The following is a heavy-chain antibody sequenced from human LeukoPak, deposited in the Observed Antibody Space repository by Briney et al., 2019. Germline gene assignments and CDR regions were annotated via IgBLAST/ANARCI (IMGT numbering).Heavy chain of an antibody. CDR3: ARSLFTFFGVVIED. Sequence: GGSLRLSCAASGFTFSSYSMNWVRQAPGKGLEWVSSISSSSSYIYYADSVKGRFTISRDNAKNSLYLQMNSLRAEDTAVFYCARSLFTFFGVVIEDWGGGTRFTASS. CDR1: GFTFSSYS. V-gene: IGHV3-21*01. CDR2: ISSSSSYI. J-gene: IGHJ4*02. D-gene: IGHD3-3*01.